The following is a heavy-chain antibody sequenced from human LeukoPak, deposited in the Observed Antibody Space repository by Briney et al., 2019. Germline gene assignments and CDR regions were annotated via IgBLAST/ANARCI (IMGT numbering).Heavy chain of an antibody. CDR2: IWFDGSNK. CDR1: GFTFNTYG. V-gene: IGHV3-33*06. CDR3: AKAVAATGHYYFGMDV. Sequence: HTGGSLRLSCAASGFTFNTYGMHWGRQAPGKGLEWVAVIWFDGSNKYYADSVKGRLTISRDNSKSTLYLQMNSLRAEDTAVYYCAKAVAATGHYYFGMDVWGQGTTVTVSS. J-gene: IGHJ6*02. D-gene: IGHD6-19*01.